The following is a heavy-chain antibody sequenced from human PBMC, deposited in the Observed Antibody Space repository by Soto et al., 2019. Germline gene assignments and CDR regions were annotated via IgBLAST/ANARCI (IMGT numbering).Heavy chain of an antibody. V-gene: IGHV3-74*01. CDR2: TDPYDTRV. CDR1: GFALSSES. Sequence: GSLWLACAASGFALSSESTRWVRPAPGKGLVWVSRTDPYDTRVTYAESVKGRLTTSRDNVKNPRYLEMNGLRAEDRDVYYCTRDAFCGRDPWGQGTLVTVSS. CDR3: TRDAFCGRDP. D-gene: IGHD2-15*01. J-gene: IGHJ5*02.